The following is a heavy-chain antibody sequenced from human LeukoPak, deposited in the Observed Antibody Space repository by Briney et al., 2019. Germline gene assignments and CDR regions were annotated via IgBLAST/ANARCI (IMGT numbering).Heavy chain of an antibody. D-gene: IGHD2-21*02. CDR3: VKDLSDRDVDY. CDR1: GFTFSKFV. J-gene: IGHJ4*02. V-gene: IGHV3-23*01. CDR2: ISGSGDSP. Sequence: GGSLRLPCAASGFTFSKFVLTWVRQAPGKGLEWVSSISGSGDSPNYADSVRGRFTISRDNSKNTLYLQMNSLRVEDTAVYFCVKDLSDRDVDYWGQGTLVTVSS.